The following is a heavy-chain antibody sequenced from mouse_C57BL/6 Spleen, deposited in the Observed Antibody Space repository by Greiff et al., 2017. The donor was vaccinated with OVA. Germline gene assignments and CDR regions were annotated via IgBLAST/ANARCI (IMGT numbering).Heavy chain of an antibody. J-gene: IGHJ4*01. CDR2: INPNNGGT. CDR1: GYTFTDYN. CDR3: ARRDYYSNFYAMAY. Sequence: EVQLQQSGPELVKPGASVKIPCKASGYTFTDYNMDWVKQSHGKSLEWIGDINPNNGGTIYNQKFKGKATLTVAKSSSTAYMELRSLTSEDTAVYYYARRDYYSNFYAMAYWGQGTSVTVSS. D-gene: IGHD2-5*01. V-gene: IGHV1-18*01.